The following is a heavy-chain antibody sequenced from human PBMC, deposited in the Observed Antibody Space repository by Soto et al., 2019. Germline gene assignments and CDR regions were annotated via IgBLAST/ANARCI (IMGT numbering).Heavy chain of an antibody. Sequence: SCPTLVNPTQTLTLTCTVAGFSLRTPGMRVSWLRQPPGKALEWLGRVDWNDDAFYDTSLTTRLTISKENSRNRVVLTLTNVDPVDTASYYCARMKPLGPYYFDFWGQGALVTVS. CDR1: GFSLRTPGMR. V-gene: IGHV2-70*04. D-gene: IGHD1-26*01. CDR2: VDWNDDA. CDR3: ARMKPLGPYYFDF. J-gene: IGHJ4*02.